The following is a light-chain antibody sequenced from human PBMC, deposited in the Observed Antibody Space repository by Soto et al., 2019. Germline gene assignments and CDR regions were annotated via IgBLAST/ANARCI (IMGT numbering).Light chain of an antibody. CDR2: GTS. CDR3: QQYGTSPIT. Sequence: EMVLRQSPGTLSLSTGEGGSLXXRSSQSVSSSLLAWYRQKPGQAPRXXIYGTSSRATGIPDRFSGSGSGTDFTLTISRLEPEDFAVYYCQQYGTSPITFGQGTRLEIK. V-gene: IGKV3-20*01. J-gene: IGKJ5*01. CDR1: QSVSSSL.